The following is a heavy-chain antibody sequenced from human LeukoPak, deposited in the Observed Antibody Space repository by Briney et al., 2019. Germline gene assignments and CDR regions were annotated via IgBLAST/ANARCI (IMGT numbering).Heavy chain of an antibody. J-gene: IGHJ5*02. D-gene: IGHD6-13*01. CDR2: ISGSGGST. V-gene: IGHV3-23*01. CDR3: AKGRIAGSGVDP. Sequence: GGSLRLSCAASGFTFSSYAMSWVRQAPGTGLEWASAISGSGGSTYYADSVKGRFTISRDNSKNTLYLQMNSLRAEDTAVYYCAKGRIAGSGVDPWGQGTLVTVSS. CDR1: GFTFSSYA.